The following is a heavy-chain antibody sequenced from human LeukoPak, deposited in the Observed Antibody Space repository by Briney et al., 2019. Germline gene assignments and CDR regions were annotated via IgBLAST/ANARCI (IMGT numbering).Heavy chain of an antibody. CDR1: GFTFSSYW. V-gene: IGHV3-7*01. D-gene: IGHD4-17*01. CDR3: ARDLGDDYGDYYFDY. Sequence: GSLRLSCAASGFTFSSYWMSWVRQAPGKGLEWVANIKQDGSEKYYVDSVKGRFTISRDNAKNSLYLQMNSLRAEDTAVYYCARDLGDDYGDYYFDYWGQGTLVTVSS. CDR2: IKQDGSEK. J-gene: IGHJ4*02.